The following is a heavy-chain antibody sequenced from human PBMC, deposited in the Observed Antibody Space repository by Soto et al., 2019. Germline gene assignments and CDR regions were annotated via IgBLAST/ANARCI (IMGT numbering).Heavy chain of an antibody. CDR1: GFTFSNYA. V-gene: IGHV3-30*18. D-gene: IGHD3-22*01. Sequence: PGGSLRLSCAASGFTFSNYAMYWVRQAPGKGLEWVAILSYDGGNKYYADSVRGRFFISRDISRNTLYLQMNSLRAEDTAVYYCAKDEVDSSGSHWFDSWGQGTLVTVSS. CDR2: LSYDGGNK. CDR3: AKDEVDSSGSHWFDS. J-gene: IGHJ5*01.